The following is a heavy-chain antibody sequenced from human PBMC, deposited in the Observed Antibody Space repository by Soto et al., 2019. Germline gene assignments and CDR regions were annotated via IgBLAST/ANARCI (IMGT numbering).Heavy chain of an antibody. CDR3: ARNGPAIKAAAWPLAGGGDPNATSGWFDP. Sequence: NPSETLSLTCTVSGGSISSSSYYWGWIRQPPGKGLEWIGSIYYSGSTYYNPSLKSRVTISVDTSKNQFSLKLSSVTAADTAVYYCARNGPAIKAAAWPLAGGGDPNATSGWFDPWGQGTLVTVSS. CDR1: GGSISSSSYY. V-gene: IGHV4-39*01. CDR2: IYYSGST. D-gene: IGHD6-13*01. J-gene: IGHJ5*02.